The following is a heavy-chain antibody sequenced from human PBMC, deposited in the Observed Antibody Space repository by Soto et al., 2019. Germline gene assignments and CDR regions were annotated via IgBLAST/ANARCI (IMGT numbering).Heavy chain of an antibody. Sequence: GGSLRLSCAASGFTFRNYGMNWVRQAPGKGLEWVSYIGIGSSTKYYADSVKGRFTISRDNAKNSLYLQMNSLRAEDTAVYYCARDQLYYNDISGRPLNAFDVWGQGTMVTDS. J-gene: IGHJ3*01. CDR1: GFTFRNYG. CDR2: IGIGSSTK. D-gene: IGHD3-22*01. V-gene: IGHV3-48*01. CDR3: ARDQLYYNDISGRPLNAFDV.